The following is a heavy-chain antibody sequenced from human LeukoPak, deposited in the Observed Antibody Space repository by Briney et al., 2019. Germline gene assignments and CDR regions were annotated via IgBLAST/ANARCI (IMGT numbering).Heavy chain of an antibody. V-gene: IGHV4-34*01. CDR3: ASNRAGTGGYADY. J-gene: IGHJ4*02. CDR1: GGSFSGYY. Sequence: KPSETLSLTCAVYGGSFSGYYWSWIRQPPGKGLEWIGEINHSGSTNYNPSLKSRVTISVDTSKNQFSLKLSSVTAADTAVYYCASNRAGTGGYADYWGQGTLVTVSS. D-gene: IGHD6-13*01. CDR2: INHSGST.